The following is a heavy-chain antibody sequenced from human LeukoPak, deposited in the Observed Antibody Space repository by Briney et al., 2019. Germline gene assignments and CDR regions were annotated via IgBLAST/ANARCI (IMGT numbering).Heavy chain of an antibody. V-gene: IGHV3-48*01. J-gene: IGHJ4*02. CDR1: GFTFSSYS. CDR2: ISSSSSTI. Sequence: PGGSLRLSCAASGFTFSSYSMNWVRQAPGKGLEWVSYISSSSSTIYYADSVKGRFTISRDNAKNSLYLQMNSLRAEDTAVYYCASTTGLTYYYDSSGRTSFDYWGQGTLVTVSS. CDR3: ASTTGLTYYYDSSGRTSFDY. D-gene: IGHD3-22*01.